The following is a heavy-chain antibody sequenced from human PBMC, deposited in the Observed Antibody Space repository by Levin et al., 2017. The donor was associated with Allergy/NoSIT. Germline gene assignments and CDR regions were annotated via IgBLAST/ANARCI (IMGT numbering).Heavy chain of an antibody. CDR3: ARLSTYYDFWSGYYTYYGMDV. J-gene: IGHJ6*02. CDR1: GFTFSSYW. V-gene: IGHV3-74*01. D-gene: IGHD3-3*01. Sequence: GESLKISCAASGFTFSSYWMHWVRQAPGKGLVWVSRINSDGSSTSYADSVKGRFTISRDNAKNTLYLQMNSLRAEDTAVYYCARLSTYYDFWSGYYTYYGMDVWGQGTTVTVSS. CDR2: INSDGSST.